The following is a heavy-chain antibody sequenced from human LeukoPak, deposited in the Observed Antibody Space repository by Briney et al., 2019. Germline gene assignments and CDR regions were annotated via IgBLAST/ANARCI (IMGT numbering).Heavy chain of an antibody. V-gene: IGHV4-30-4*08. CDR2: IYSSGGA. D-gene: IGHD3-10*01. Sequence: PSQTLSLTCSVSGDSISSGDHYWTWFRQPPGKGLEWIGYIYSSGGAFYNPSLKSRVAISLDASENRFSLKVTSVTAADTALYFCARQKIRGNIIMESYWGQGTLVTVSS. J-gene: IGHJ4*02. CDR3: ARQKIRGNIIMESY. CDR1: GDSISSGDHY.